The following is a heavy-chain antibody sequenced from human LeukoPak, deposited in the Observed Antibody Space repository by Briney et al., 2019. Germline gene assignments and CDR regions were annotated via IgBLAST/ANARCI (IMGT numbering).Heavy chain of an antibody. CDR1: GYSISSGYY. V-gene: IGHV4-38-2*02. D-gene: IGHD2-2*01. Sequence: SEALSLTCTVSGYSISSGYYWGWIRQPPGKGLEWIGSIYHSGSTYYNPSLKSRLTISVDTSKNQFSLKLSSVTAADTAVYYRARDTSSDGFDIWGQGTMVTVSS. CDR2: IYHSGST. CDR3: ARDTSSDGFDI. J-gene: IGHJ3*02.